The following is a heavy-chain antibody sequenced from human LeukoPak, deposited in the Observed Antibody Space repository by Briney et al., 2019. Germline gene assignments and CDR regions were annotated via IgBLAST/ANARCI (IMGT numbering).Heavy chain of an antibody. CDR2: ISSSSSYV. J-gene: IGHJ5*02. CDR3: ARGRGAQLDP. D-gene: IGHD4/OR15-4a*01. CDR1: GFTFSSYS. V-gene: IGHV3-21*01. Sequence: GGSLRLSCAASGFTFSSYSMNWVRQAPGKGLEWVSSISSSSSYVYYADSVKGRFTISRDNAKNSLYLQMNSLRAEDTAVYYCARGRGAQLDPWGQGTLVTVSS.